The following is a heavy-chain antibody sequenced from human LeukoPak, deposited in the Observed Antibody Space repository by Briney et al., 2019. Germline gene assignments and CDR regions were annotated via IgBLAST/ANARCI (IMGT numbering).Heavy chain of an antibody. CDR2: IKSKADGETI. V-gene: IGHV3-15*07. J-gene: IGHJ4*02. CDR1: GFTFTNAW. CDR3: STLTSRGLSDS. D-gene: IGHD1-20*01. Sequence: GGSLRLSCAASGFTFTNAWMNWVRQAPGKGLEWVGRIKSKADGETIDYAAPVKGRFTFSRDDSKNMLYLQMNSLKSVDTAVYYCSTLTSRGLSDSWGQGTLVTVSS.